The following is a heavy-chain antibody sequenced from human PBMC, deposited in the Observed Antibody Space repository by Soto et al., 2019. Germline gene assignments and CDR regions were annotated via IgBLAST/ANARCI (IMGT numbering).Heavy chain of an antibody. CDR3: ATLQGRWDMDV. CDR1: VSSTSSYY. CDR2: IYYSGST. D-gene: IGHD3-3*01. J-gene: IGHJ6*03. V-gene: IGHV4-59*08. Sequence: PLESLSLTCTVAVSSTSSYYWSWIRQPPGKGLEWIGYIYYSGSTNYTPSHKSRVTISVDTSKNQFSLKLSSVTAADTAVYYCATLQGRWDMDVWGKGTTVTVSS.